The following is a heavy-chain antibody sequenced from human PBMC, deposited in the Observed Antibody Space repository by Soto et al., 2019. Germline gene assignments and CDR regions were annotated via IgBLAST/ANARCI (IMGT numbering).Heavy chain of an antibody. Sequence: QVQLQESGPGLVKPSETLSLTCSVPGGSISSNYWSWIRQPPGKGLEWIGHIYYSGSTNYNPSLKSRVTISVDTSKKQFSLKLSSVTAADTAVYYCARRYSSGWYGWLDPWGQGTLVTVSS. CDR2: IYYSGST. J-gene: IGHJ5*02. D-gene: IGHD6-19*01. CDR3: ARRYSSGWYGWLDP. CDR1: GGSISSNY. V-gene: IGHV4-59*01.